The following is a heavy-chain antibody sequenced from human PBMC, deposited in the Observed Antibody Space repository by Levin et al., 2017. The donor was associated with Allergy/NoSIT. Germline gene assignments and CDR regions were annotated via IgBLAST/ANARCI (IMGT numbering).Heavy chain of an antibody. Sequence: GASVKVSCKASGYTFTSFGINWVRQAPGQGLEWMGWISAHNGNTNFAQKFQGRVTMTTDTSTSTAYMELRSPRSDDTAVYYCAAFITLVRGVPKSYFDYWGQGTLVTVSS. CDR2: ISAHNGNT. V-gene: IGHV1-18*01. D-gene: IGHD3-10*01. J-gene: IGHJ4*02. CDR1: GYTFTSFG. CDR3: AAFITLVRGVPKSYFDY.